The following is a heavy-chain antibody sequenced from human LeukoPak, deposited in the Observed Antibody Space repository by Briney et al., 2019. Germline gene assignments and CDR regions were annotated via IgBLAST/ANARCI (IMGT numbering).Heavy chain of an antibody. CDR3: ARVYSSSWYVYYFDY. V-gene: IGHV4-4*07. Sequence: PSETLSLTCTVSGGSISSYYWSWIRQPAGKGLEWIGRIYTSGSTNYNPSLKSRVTMSVDTSKNQFSLKLSSVTAADTAVYYCARVYSSSWYVYYFDYWGQGTLVTVSS. D-gene: IGHD6-13*01. CDR1: GGSISSYY. J-gene: IGHJ4*02. CDR2: IYTSGST.